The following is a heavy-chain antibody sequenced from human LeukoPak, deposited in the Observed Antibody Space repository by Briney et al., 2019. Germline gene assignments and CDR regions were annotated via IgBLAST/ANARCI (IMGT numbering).Heavy chain of an antibody. CDR1: GFTFSSYA. D-gene: IGHD2-15*01. CDR2: ISGSGGST. Sequence: PGGSLRLSCAASGFTFSSYAMSWVRQAPGKGLEWVSAISGSGGSTYYADSVKGRFTISRDNSKNTLYLQMNSLRAEDTAVYYCAKSIDWGVVVAPCDYWGQGTLVTVSS. V-gene: IGHV3-23*01. CDR3: AKSIDWGVVVAPCDY. J-gene: IGHJ4*02.